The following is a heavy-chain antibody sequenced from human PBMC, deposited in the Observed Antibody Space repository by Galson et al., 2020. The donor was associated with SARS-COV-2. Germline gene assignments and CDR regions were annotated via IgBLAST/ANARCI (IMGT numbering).Heavy chain of an antibody. CDR1: GFSPSTSGMS. CDR2: IDRDADQ. CDR3: ARESQQLVTFDY. Sequence: SGPTLVKPTQTLTLTCTFSGFSPSTSGMSVSWLRQSPGKALEWPARIDRDADQYYRTSLKTRLTISKDTSKNQVVLTMTNMDPVDTATYYCARESQQLVTFDYWGQGTLVTVSS. D-gene: IGHD6-13*01. V-gene: IGHV2-70*11. J-gene: IGHJ4*02.